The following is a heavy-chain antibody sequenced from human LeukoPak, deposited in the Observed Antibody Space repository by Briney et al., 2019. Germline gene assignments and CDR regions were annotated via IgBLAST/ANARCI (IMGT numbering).Heavy chain of an antibody. CDR3: ARYSAYCGGDCYVDY. CDR2: IGGYNGKK. D-gene: IGHD2-21*02. Sequence: GASVKVSCKASGYTFTTYGINWVRQAPGQGLEWVGWIGGYNGKKNYAQKLQGRLTMTTDTSTNTAYMELTSLRSDDTAVYYCARYSAYCGGDCYVDYWGQGTLVTVSS. CDR1: GYTFTTYG. J-gene: IGHJ4*02. V-gene: IGHV1-18*01.